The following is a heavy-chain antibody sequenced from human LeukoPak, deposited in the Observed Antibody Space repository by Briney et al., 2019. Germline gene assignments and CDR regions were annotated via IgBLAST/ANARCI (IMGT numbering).Heavy chain of an antibody. D-gene: IGHD3-10*01. J-gene: IGHJ4*02. CDR2: ISGSGGST. Sequence: GGSLRLSCAASGFTFSNCAMSWVRQAPGKGLEWVSAISGSGGSTSYADSVKGRFTVSRDNSKNTLFLQMNSLRAEDTAVYYCAKDALPRGAALRTYDYWGQGTLVTVSS. CDR1: GFTFSNCA. CDR3: AKDALPRGAALRTYDY. V-gene: IGHV3-23*01.